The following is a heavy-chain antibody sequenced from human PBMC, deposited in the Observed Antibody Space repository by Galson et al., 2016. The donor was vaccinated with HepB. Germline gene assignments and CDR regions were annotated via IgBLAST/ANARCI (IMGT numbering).Heavy chain of an antibody. CDR2: IWSDGSDN. Sequence: SLRLSCAASGFIFSRLGMNWVRQSPGKGLEWVAFIWSDGSDNYYSDSVRGRFTISRDNSKNTVYLQMDSLRADDTALYYCATNTDYGDTDYHPYDIWGRGTMVTVSS. J-gene: IGHJ3*02. V-gene: IGHV3-33*01. D-gene: IGHD4/OR15-4a*01. CDR3: ATNTDYGDTDYHPYDI. CDR1: GFIFSRLG.